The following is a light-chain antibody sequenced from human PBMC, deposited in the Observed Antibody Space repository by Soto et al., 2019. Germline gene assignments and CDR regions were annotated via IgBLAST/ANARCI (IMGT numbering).Light chain of an antibody. Sequence: QSVLTQPASVSGSPGQSITISCTGTSSDVGGYNYVSWYQQHPGKAPKLMIYEVSNRPSGVSNRFSGSKSGNTASLTISGLHAEDEADYYCSSYTSISTLVFGTGSKLTVL. CDR3: SSYTSISTLV. CDR2: EVS. J-gene: IGLJ1*01. CDR1: SSDVGGYNY. V-gene: IGLV2-14*01.